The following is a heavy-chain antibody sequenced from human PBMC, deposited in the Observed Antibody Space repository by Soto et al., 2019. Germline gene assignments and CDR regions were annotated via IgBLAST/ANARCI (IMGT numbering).Heavy chain of an antibody. CDR3: ATKGCGGDCYSVSYYYYYGMDV. D-gene: IGHD2-21*02. CDR2: IIPIFGTA. V-gene: IGHV1-69*13. J-gene: IGHJ6*02. CDR1: GGTFSSYV. Sequence: SVKVSCKASGGTFSSYVISWVRQAPGQGLEWMGGIIPIFGTANYAQKFQGRVTITADESTSTAYMELSSLRSEDTAVYYCATKGCGGDCYSVSYYYYYGMDVWGQGTTVTVSS.